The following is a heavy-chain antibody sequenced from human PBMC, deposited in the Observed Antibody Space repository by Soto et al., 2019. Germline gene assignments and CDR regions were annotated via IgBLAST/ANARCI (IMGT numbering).Heavy chain of an antibody. J-gene: IGHJ5*02. CDR3: AREDCSGGSCYPAQSWFDP. D-gene: IGHD2-15*01. CDR2: IYYSGST. CDR1: GGSISSYY. V-gene: IGHV4-59*01. Sequence: SETLSLTCTVSGGSISSYYWSWIRQPPGKGLEWIGYIYYSGSTNYNPSLKSRVTISVDTSKNQFSLKLSSVTAADTAVYYCAREDCSGGSCYPAQSWFDPWGQGTLVTVSS.